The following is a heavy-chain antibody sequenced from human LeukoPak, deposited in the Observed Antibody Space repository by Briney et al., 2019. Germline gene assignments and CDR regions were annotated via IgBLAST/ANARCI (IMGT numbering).Heavy chain of an antibody. CDR2: VGGRGVKT. V-gene: IGHV3-23*01. D-gene: IGHD2-2*01. CDR3: AKRGDCSGTCTYDY. J-gene: IGHJ4*02. Sequence: GGSLRLSCAASGFTFSNYAIPWVRQAPGKGLEWVTIVGGRGVKTYYADSVKGRFTISRDNSKNTVYLQMNSLRAEDTAVYYCAKRGDCSGTCTYDYWGQGTLVTVSS. CDR1: GFTFSNYA.